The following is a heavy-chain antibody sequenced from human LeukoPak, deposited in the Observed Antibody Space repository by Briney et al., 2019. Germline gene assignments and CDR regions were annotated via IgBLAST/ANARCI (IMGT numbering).Heavy chain of an antibody. Sequence: GESLKISCKVSGYDFTTYWIGWVRQMPGKGLEWMGIIYPGDSDTRYSPSFQGQVTISADKSISTAYLQWSSLKASDTAMYYCARHRSVDDGRRLDYRGQGTLVTVSA. CDR1: GYDFTTYW. V-gene: IGHV5-51*01. CDR3: ARHRSVDDGRRLDY. CDR2: IYPGDSDT. J-gene: IGHJ4*02.